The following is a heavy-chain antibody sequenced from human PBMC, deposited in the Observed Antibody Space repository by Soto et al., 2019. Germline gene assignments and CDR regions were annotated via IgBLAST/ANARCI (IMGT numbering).Heavy chain of an antibody. D-gene: IGHD2-15*01. CDR2: IIPILGIA. J-gene: IGHJ5*02. V-gene: IGHV1-69*02. CDR1: GGTFSSYT. Sequence: QVQLVQSGAEVKKPGSSVKVSCKASGGTFSSYTISWVRQAPGQGLEWMGRIIPILGIANYAQKFQGRVTITADKSTSTAYMELSSLRSEDTAVYYCARGCSGGSCYSGGWFDPWGQGTLVTVSS. CDR3: ARGCSGGSCYSGGWFDP.